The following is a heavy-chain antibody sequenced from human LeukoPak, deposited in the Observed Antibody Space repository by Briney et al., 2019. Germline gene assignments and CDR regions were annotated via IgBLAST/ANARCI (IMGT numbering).Heavy chain of an antibody. Sequence: GASVTVSCKASGYTFTDYYMLWVRQAPGQGLEWMGWINLNSGGTNYAQNFQGRVTMTRDTSISIAYMDLSRLSSDDTAVYYCARGHSYSSSFDYWGQGTLVTVSS. V-gene: IGHV1-2*02. D-gene: IGHD6-13*01. J-gene: IGHJ4*02. CDR1: GYTFTDYY. CDR3: ARGHSYSSSFDY. CDR2: INLNSGGT.